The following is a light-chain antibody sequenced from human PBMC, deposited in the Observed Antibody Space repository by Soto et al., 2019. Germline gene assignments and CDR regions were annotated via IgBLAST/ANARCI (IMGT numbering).Light chain of an antibody. Sequence: VLTQSPVALSLSSGERATLSCRASQSVSSTLLTWYQQKPGQAPRLLIYGVSSRATGIPDRFSGSGSGTDFTLTISRVEPEDFAVYFCQHYGDSSWTFGQGSRVEIK. CDR2: GVS. J-gene: IGKJ1*01. CDR3: QHYGDSSWT. V-gene: IGKV3-20*01. CDR1: QSVSSTL.